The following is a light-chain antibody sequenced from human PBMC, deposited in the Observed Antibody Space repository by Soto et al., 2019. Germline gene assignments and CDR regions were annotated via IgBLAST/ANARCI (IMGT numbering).Light chain of an antibody. Sequence: EIVLTQSPGTLSLSPGERATLSCRAGQSLSTNSLAWYQQKPGQTPRPLIYAASTRDTDIPDRFNGSGSGTDFALTISRLEPEDFALYYCQQYDASPLTFGPGTKVDIK. J-gene: IGKJ3*01. V-gene: IGKV3-20*01. CDR2: AAS. CDR1: QSLSTNS. CDR3: QQYDASPLT.